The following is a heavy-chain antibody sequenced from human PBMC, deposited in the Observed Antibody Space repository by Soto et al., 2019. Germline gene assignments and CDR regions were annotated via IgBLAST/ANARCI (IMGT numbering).Heavy chain of an antibody. Sequence: PGGSLRLSCTASGFTFGDYAMSWFRQAPGKGLEWVGFIRSRAYAGTTEYAASVKGRFTISRDESKSIAYLQMNSLKTEDTAVYYCTRFNYDILTGYPFDYRAQRTLVTVSS. CDR1: GFTFGDYA. D-gene: IGHD3-9*01. J-gene: IGHJ4*02. V-gene: IGHV3-49*03. CDR2: IRSRAYAGTT. CDR3: TRFNYDILTGYPFDY.